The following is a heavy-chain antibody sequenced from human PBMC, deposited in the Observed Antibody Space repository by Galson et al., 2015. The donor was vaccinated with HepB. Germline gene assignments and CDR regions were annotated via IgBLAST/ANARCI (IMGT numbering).Heavy chain of an antibody. V-gene: IGHV3-30*18. J-gene: IGHJ6*02. CDR3: AKDAKRVMNMFEGGIVPDRYYFHYYGMDV. Sequence: SLRLSCAASGFTFSNYGMHWVRQAPGKGLEWVAVISYDGSNKDYADSVKGRFTISRDISRNTLYLQMSSLRAEDTAVYFCAKDAKRVMNMFEGGIVPDRYYFHYYGMDVWGRGTTVTVSS. CDR2: ISYDGSNK. D-gene: IGHD3-16*02. CDR1: GFTFSNYG.